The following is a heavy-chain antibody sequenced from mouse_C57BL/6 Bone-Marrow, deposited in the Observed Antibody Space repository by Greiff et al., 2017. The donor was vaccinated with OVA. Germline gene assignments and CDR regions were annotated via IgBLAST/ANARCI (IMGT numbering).Heavy chain of an antibody. CDR2: FYPRSGNT. CDR3: ASSTTGVVGFDY. CDR1: GYTFTSYG. J-gene: IGHJ2*01. Sequence: QVQLKESGAELARPGASVKLSCKASGYTFTSYGIRWVKQRTGQGLEWIGEFYPRSGNTYYNEKFKGKATLTADKSSSTAYMELRSLTSEDSAVYFCASSTTGVVGFDYWGQGTTLTVSS. V-gene: IGHV1-81*01. D-gene: IGHD1-1*01.